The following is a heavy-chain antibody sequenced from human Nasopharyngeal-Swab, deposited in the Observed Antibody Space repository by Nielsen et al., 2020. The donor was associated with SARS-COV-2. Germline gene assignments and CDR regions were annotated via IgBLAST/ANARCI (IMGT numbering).Heavy chain of an antibody. J-gene: IGHJ5*02. Sequence: WVRQAPGQGLEWMGRIIPILGIPNYAQKFQGRLTITADTSTTTAYMELSSLRSEDTAVYYCARGGDPREVVAAKDCFDPWGQGTLVTVSS. D-gene: IGHD2-15*01. CDR2: IIPILGIP. V-gene: IGHV1-69*02. CDR3: ARGGDPREVVAAKDCFDP.